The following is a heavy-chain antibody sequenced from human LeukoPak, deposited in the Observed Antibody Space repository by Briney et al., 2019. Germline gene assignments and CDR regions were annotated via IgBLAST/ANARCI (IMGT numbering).Heavy chain of an antibody. Sequence: ASVKVSCKASGYTFTSYDINWVRQATGQGLEWMGWMNPNSGNTGYAQKFQGRVTMTRNTSISTAYMELSSLRSEDTAVYYCARTHDGYSYGYFFYYYYMDVWGKGTTVTISS. V-gene: IGHV1-8*01. CDR3: ARTHDGYSYGYFFYYYYMDV. CDR1: GYTFTSYD. D-gene: IGHD5-18*01. J-gene: IGHJ6*03. CDR2: MNPNSGNT.